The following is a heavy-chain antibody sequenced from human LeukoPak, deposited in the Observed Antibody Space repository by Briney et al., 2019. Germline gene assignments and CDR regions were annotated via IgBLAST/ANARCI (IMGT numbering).Heavy chain of an antibody. D-gene: IGHD3-10*01. CDR1: GGSFSGYY. V-gene: IGHV4-34*01. CDR3: ARGVGFVKIDY. J-gene: IGHJ4*02. CDR2: INHSGRT. Sequence: PSDTLSLTCAVYGGSFSGYYWSWIRQPPAKGLEWIGEINHSGRTNYNPSLKSRVTISVDTSKNQFSLKLTSVTAADTAIYYCARGVGFVKIDYWGQGTLVTVSS.